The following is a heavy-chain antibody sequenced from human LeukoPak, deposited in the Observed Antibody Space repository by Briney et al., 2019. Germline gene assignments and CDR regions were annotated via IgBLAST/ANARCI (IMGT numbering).Heavy chain of an antibody. V-gene: IGHV4-34*01. D-gene: IGHD5-12*01. CDR1: GGSFSGYY. CDR2: INHSGST. Sequence: SETLSLTCAVYGGSFSGYYWSWIRQPPGKGLEWIGEINHSGSTNYNPSLKSRVTISVDTSKNQFSLKLSSVTAADTAVYYCARGEWLRLRKGFDHWGQGTLVTVSS. J-gene: IGHJ4*02. CDR3: ARGEWLRLRKGFDH.